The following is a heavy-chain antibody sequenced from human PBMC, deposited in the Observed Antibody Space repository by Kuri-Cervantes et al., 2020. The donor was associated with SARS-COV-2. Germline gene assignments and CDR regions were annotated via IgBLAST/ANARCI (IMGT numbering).Heavy chain of an antibody. J-gene: IGHJ6*02. CDR1: GFTFSSYW. CDR3: ARSKGYGMDV. V-gene: IGHV3-74*01. D-gene: IGHD4-11*01. CDR2: INTDGSFT. Sequence: GGSLRLSWAASGFTFSSYWMHWVRQAPGKGLVWVSRINTDGSFTNYTDSVKGRFTISRDNAKNTLYLQMNSLRAGDTAVYYCARSKGYGMDVWGQGTTVTVSS.